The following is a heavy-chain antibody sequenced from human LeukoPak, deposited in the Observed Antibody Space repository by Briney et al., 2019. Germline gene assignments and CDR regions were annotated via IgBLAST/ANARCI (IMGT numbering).Heavy chain of an antibody. J-gene: IGHJ4*02. CDR3: VRDRGSYRPIDY. D-gene: IGHD1-26*01. V-gene: IGHV3-21*04. CDR1: AFSLNTYN. Sequence: GGSLRLSCAASAFSLNTYNINWVRQAPGKGLERVSSISYTGTYIYYADSVKGRFTISRDNAQNSLYLQMNSLRAEDTAVYYCVRDRGSYRPIDYWGQGTLVTVSS. CDR2: ISYTGTYI.